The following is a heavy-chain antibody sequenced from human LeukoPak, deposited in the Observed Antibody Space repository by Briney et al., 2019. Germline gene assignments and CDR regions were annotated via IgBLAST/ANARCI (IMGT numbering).Heavy chain of an antibody. D-gene: IGHD2-2*01. V-gene: IGHV4-59*08. CDR1: GGSLSSSH. CDR3: ARLCSSTSCYVSFDI. J-gene: IGHJ3*02. Sequence: PSETLSLTCTVSGGSLSSSHWSWVRQPPGKGLEWIGYISYSGSTNYNPSLRSRVTISKDTDKNQFSLKLSSVTAADTAVYYCARLCSSTSCYVSFDIWGQGTMVTVSS. CDR2: ISYSGST.